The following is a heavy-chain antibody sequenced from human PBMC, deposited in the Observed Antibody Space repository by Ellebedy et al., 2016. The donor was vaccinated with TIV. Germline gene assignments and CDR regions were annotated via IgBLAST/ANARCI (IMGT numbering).Heavy chain of an antibody. Sequence: MPSETLSLTCAVTGYSISSGYYWGWIRQPPGKGLEWIGSFYYSGNIYYNPSLKSRVTISVDTSKNQFSLKLSSVTAADTAVYYCARRALITVTTADCWGQGTLVTVSS. D-gene: IGHD4-17*01. CDR2: FYYSGNI. V-gene: IGHV4-38-2*01. J-gene: IGHJ4*02. CDR1: GYSISSGYY. CDR3: ARRALITVTTADC.